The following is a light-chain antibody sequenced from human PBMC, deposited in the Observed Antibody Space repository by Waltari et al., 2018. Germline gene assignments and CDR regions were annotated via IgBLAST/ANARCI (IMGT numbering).Light chain of an antibody. V-gene: IGLV2-23*02. J-gene: IGLJ2*01. CDR3: SSYISSTSVI. CDR2: EVN. Sequence: QSALTQPASVSGSPGQSITISCTGTRSDVGNYNLVSWYQQHPGKAPKLMISEVNKRPSGVSNRISGSNSGNTASLTISGLQSEDEASYYCSSYISSTSVIFGGGTKLTVL. CDR1: RSDVGNYNL.